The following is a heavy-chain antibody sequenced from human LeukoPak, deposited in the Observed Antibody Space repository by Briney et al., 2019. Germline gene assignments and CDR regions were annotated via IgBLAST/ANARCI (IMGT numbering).Heavy chain of an antibody. V-gene: IGHV4-34*01. CDR3: ARDSFHRFLEWSDRGWDLDYLFDY. CDR1: GGSISSYY. Sequence: SETLSLTCTVSGGSISSYYWSWIRQPPGKGLEWIGEINHSGSTNYNPSLKSRVTISVDTSKNQFSLKLSSVTAADTAVYYCARDSFHRFLEWSDRGWDLDYLFDYWGQGTLVTVSS. CDR2: INHSGST. J-gene: IGHJ4*02. D-gene: IGHD3-3*01.